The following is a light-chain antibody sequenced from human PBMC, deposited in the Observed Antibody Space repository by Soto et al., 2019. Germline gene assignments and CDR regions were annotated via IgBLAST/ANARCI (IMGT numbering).Light chain of an antibody. CDR3: QQLFDSPIT. CDR2: DAS. V-gene: IGKV1-5*01. J-gene: IGKJ5*01. Sequence: DIHMTQSPSTLSASVGDRVTISCRASQNIFTYLAWYQQKPGKAPKLLIFDASTLQSGVPPRFSATVSGTEFSLTITSLQPEDFATYYCQQLFDSPITFGQGTRLEIK. CDR1: QNIFTY.